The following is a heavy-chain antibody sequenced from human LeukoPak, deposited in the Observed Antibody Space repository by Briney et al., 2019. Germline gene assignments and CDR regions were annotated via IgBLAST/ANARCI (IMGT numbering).Heavy chain of an antibody. D-gene: IGHD2-15*01. Sequence: SQTLSLTCAISGDSVSSNSSAWNWIRQSPSRGLEWLGRTFYRSKWYNDYTSSVKSRITIKPDTSKNQFSLQLKSVTPEDTAVCYCARGDCSSGICYSDSAFDIWGQGTMVTVSS. V-gene: IGHV6-1*01. CDR2: TFYRSKWYN. CDR3: ARGDCSSGICYSDSAFDI. CDR1: GDSVSSNSSA. J-gene: IGHJ3*02.